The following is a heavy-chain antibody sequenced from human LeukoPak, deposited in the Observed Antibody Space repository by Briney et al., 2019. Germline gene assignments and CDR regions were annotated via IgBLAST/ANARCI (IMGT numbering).Heavy chain of an antibody. V-gene: IGHV3-9*01. D-gene: IGHD5-18*01. CDR3: VKVSGYSYGYFDF. CDR1: GFTFDDYA. CDR2: ISWNSGSI. J-gene: IGHJ4*02. Sequence: PGGSLRLSCLASGFTFDDYATHWVRQAPGKGLEWVSGISWNSGSIDYADSVKGRFTITRDNAKKSLNLQMNSLRPEDTALYYCVKVSGYSYGYFDFWGQGTLVTVSS.